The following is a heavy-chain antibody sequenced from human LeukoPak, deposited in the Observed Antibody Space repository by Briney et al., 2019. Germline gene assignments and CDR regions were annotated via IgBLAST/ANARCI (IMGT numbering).Heavy chain of an antibody. CDR2: FTSSGPTA. Sequence: PGGSLRLSCAVSGFTFSDYYMNWLRQAPRRGLEWVSYFTSSGPTAYYADSVKGRHNISRDNAQNSLFLQMNKLTAEDTAIYYCARLGFCSDGSCYSLDYWGQGILVSVSS. D-gene: IGHD2-15*01. CDR3: ARLGFCSDGSCYSLDY. J-gene: IGHJ4*02. CDR1: GFTFSDYY. V-gene: IGHV3-11*04.